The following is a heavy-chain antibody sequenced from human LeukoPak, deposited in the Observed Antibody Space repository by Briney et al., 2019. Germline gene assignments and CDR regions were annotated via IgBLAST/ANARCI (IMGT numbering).Heavy chain of an antibody. V-gene: IGHV1-8*01. CDR3: ASALIWYGEGDAEV. D-gene: IGHD3-10*01. J-gene: IGHJ6*02. Sequence: ASVKVSCKASGYTFTSYDINWVRQATGQGLEWMGWMNPNSGNTGNAQKFQGRVTMTRNTSISTAYMELSSLRSEDTAVYYCASALIWYGEGDAEVWGQGTTVTVSS. CDR2: MNPNSGNT. CDR1: GYTFTSYD.